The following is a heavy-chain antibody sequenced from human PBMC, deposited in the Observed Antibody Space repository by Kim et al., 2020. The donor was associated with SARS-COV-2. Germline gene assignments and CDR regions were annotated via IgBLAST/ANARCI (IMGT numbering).Heavy chain of an antibody. CDR2: IIPIFGTA. D-gene: IGHD3-10*01. CDR3: ARESYGSGSYYIFYYGMDV. CDR1: GGTFSSYA. Sequence: SVKVSCKASGGTFSSYAISWVRQAPGQGLEWMGGIIPIFGTANYAQKFQGRVTITADESTSTAYMELSSLRSEDTAVYYCARESYGSGSYYIFYYGMDVWGQGTTVTVSS. V-gene: IGHV1-69*13. J-gene: IGHJ6*02.